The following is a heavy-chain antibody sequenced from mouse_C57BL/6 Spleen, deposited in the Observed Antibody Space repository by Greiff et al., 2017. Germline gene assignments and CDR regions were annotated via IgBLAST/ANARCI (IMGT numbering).Heavy chain of an antibody. V-gene: IGHV5-4*01. J-gene: IGHJ4*01. Sequence: EVQVVESGGGLVKPGGSLKLSCAASGFTFSSYAMSWVRQTPEKRLEWVATISAGGSYTYYPDNVKGRFTISRDNAKNNLYLQMSHLKSEDTAMYYCARAYYYGSSYVNYAMDYWGQGTSVTVSS. CDR3: ARAYYYGSSYVNYAMDY. CDR2: ISAGGSYT. CDR1: GFTFSSYA. D-gene: IGHD1-1*01.